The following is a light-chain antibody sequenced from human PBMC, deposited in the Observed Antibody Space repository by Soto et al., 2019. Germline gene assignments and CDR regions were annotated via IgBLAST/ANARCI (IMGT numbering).Light chain of an antibody. Sequence: QSALTQPASVSGSPGQSITISCTGTSSDIGGYNYVSWYQQHPGKAPKIMIYEVNNRPSGVSNRFSGSKSANTASLTISGLQAEDEADYYCSSYTSSSTRVFGGGTQLTVL. CDR1: SSDIGGYNY. CDR2: EVN. J-gene: IGLJ2*01. V-gene: IGLV2-14*01. CDR3: SSYTSSSTRV.